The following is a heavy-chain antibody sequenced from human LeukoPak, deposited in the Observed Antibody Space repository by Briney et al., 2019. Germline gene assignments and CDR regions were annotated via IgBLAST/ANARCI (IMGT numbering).Heavy chain of an antibody. CDR2: INPNSGGT. V-gene: IGHV1-2*02. CDR3: ARVYQLLYPSGLDY. CDR1: GYTFTGYY. D-gene: IGHD2-2*02. Sequence: ASVKVSCKAPGYTFTGYYMHWVRQAPGQGLEWMGWINPNSGGTNYAQKFQGRVTMTRDTSISTAYMELSRLRSDDTAVYYCARVYQLLYPSGLDYWGQGTLVTVSS. J-gene: IGHJ4*02.